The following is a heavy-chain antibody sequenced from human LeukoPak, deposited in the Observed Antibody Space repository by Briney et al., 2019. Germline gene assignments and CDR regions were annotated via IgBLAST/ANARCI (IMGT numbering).Heavy chain of an antibody. CDR3: ARRISGAWFDP. D-gene: IGHD2-15*01. J-gene: IGHJ5*02. V-gene: IGHV4-38-2*02. CDR2: IYHSGST. CDR1: GSSISNGYY. Sequence: PSETLSLTCSVSGSSISNGYYWGWIRQPPGKGLDWIGIIYHSGSTYYNPSLKSRVTMSVDTSKNQFSLKLSSVTAADTALYYCARRISGAWFDPWGQGTLVTVSS.